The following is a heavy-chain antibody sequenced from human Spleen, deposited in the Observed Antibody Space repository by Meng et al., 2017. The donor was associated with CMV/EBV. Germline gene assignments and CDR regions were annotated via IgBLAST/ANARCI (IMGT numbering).Heavy chain of an antibody. V-gene: IGHV4-39*07. J-gene: IGHJ5*02. CDR3: ARSGIIGLYYQNWFDP. Sequence: TFSSYWMSWVRQAPGKGLEWIGSIYYSGSTYYNPSLKSRVIISVDTSKNQFSLKLSSVTAADTAMYYCARSGIIGLYYQNWFDPWGQGTLVTVSS. CDR2: IYYSGST. D-gene: IGHD2-2*01. CDR1: TFSSYW.